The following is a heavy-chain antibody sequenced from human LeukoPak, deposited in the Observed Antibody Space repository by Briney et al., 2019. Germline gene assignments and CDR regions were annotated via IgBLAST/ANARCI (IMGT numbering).Heavy chain of an antibody. Sequence: GGSLRLSWAPSGFSFSSYWMHWVRQAQGEGMVWDSRIDTDGSSTRYADSVKGRFTISRDNAKNTLYLQMNSLRAEDTAVYYCARAPNDYWSGYSASFDYWGQGTLVTVSS. D-gene: IGHD3-3*01. J-gene: IGHJ4*02. V-gene: IGHV3-74*01. CDR2: IDTDGSST. CDR1: GFSFSSYW. CDR3: ARAPNDYWSGYSASFDY.